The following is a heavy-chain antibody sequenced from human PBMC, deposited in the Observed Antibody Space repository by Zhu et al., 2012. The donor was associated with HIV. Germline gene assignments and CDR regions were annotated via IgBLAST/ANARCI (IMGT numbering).Heavy chain of an antibody. CDR1: GYSISSGYY. Sequence: QVQLQESGPGLVKPSETLSLTCAVSGYSISSGYYWGWIRQPPGKGLEWIGSIYHSGSTYYNPSLKSRVTISVDTSKNQFSLKLSSVTAADTAVYYCASPGYSSSWYYPKTTEYFQHWGQGTLVTVSS. V-gene: IGHV4-38-2*01. CDR2: IYHSGST. CDR3: ASPGYSSSWYYPKTTEYFQH. J-gene: IGHJ1*01. D-gene: IGHD6-13*01.